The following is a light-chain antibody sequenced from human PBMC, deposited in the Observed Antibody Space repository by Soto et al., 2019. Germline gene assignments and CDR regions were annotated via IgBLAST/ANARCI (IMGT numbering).Light chain of an antibody. V-gene: IGKV3D-15*01. CDR3: QQYNKGIT. CDR1: QSVSSSY. CDR2: DAS. Sequence: EIVLTQSPATLALSPGEGATLSCGASQSVSSSYLAWYQQKPGQAPRLLIYDASNRATGIPARFSGSGSGTEFTLAISSLQSEDFAVYYCQQYNKGITFGQGPRLEIK. J-gene: IGKJ5*01.